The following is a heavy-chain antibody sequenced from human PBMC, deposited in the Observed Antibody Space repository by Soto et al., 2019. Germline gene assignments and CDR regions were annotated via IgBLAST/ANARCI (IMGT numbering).Heavy chain of an antibody. D-gene: IGHD3-3*01. CDR2: INHSGST. Sequence: SETLSLTCAVYGGSFSGYYWSWIRQPPGKGLEWIGEINHSGSTNYNPSLESRVTISVDTSKNQFSLKLSSVTAADTAVYYCARGPYYDFWSGYYNYYYGMDVWGQGTTVTVSS. V-gene: IGHV4-34*01. CDR3: ARGPYYDFWSGYYNYYYGMDV. CDR1: GGSFSGYY. J-gene: IGHJ6*02.